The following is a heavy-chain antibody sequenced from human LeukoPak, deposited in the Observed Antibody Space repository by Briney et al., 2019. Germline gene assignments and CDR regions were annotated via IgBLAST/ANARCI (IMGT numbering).Heavy chain of an antibody. Sequence: GRCLRLSCAGSALSFSSFGMHWGRQAAGKGREWMAFIRSDGSNKYYADSVKGRFTISRDNSKNTLYLQMNSLRAEDTAVYYCARILDSAWGELGYWGQGTLVTVSS. J-gene: IGHJ4*02. V-gene: IGHV3-30*02. CDR1: ALSFSSFG. CDR3: ARILDSAWGELGY. CDR2: IRSDGSNK. D-gene: IGHD6-19*01.